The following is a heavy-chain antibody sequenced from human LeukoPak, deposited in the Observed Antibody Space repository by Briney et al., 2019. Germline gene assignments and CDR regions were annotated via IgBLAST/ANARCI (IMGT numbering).Heavy chain of an antibody. CDR3: ARDNPYSSNWYFWIRQNDY. CDR2: ISYDGDNK. CDR1: GFTFRSYA. D-gene: IGHD6-13*01. Sequence: PGGSLRLSCAPSGFTFRSYAMHWVRQAPGKGLEWVAAISYDGDNKYYADSVKGRFTISRDNSKNTLFLQMNSLSADDTAVYYCARDNPYSSNWYFWIRQNDYWGQGTLVTVSS. J-gene: IGHJ4*02. V-gene: IGHV3-30-3*01.